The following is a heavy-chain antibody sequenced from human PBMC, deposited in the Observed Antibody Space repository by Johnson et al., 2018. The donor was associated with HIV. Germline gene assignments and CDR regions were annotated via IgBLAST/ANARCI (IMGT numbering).Heavy chain of an antibody. V-gene: IGHV3-30*02. Sequence: QVQLVESGGGLVKPGGSLTLSCAASGFTFSNYGMHWVRQAPGKGLEWVAFIRYDGSNKYYADSVKGQFTISRDNSKNTLYLQMRSLRGEDTAVYYCAKDERQLGGWSHAFDMWGQGTKVSVSS. J-gene: IGHJ3*02. CDR3: AKDERQLGGWSHAFDM. D-gene: IGHD7-27*01. CDR2: IRYDGSNK. CDR1: GFTFSNYG.